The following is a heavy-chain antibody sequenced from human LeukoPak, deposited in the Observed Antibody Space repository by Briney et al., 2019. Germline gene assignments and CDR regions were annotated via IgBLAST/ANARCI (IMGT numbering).Heavy chain of an antibody. J-gene: IGHJ4*02. CDR1: GFTFSSYA. CDR2: ISGSGGST. D-gene: IGHD3-16*01. Sequence: GGSLRLSCAASGFTFSSYAMSWVRQAPGKGLEWVSAISGSGGSTYYADSVKGRFTISRDNAKNSLYLQMNSLRAEGTAVYYCARSEGDATTIRFDYWGQGTLVTVSS. V-gene: IGHV3-23*01. CDR3: ARSEGDATTIRFDY.